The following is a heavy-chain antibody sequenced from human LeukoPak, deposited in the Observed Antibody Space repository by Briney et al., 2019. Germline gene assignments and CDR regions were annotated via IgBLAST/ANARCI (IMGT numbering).Heavy chain of an antibody. CDR2: NIPMFGTP. Sequence: SVKVSCKASGGTFSSYAISWVRQAPGQGLEWMGGNIPMFGTPNYAQKFQGRVTITTDESTSTTYMELSSLRSGDTAVYYCAREGLPYDSSGYWSLDYWGQGTLVTVSS. J-gene: IGHJ4*02. D-gene: IGHD3-22*01. CDR3: AREGLPYDSSGYWSLDY. V-gene: IGHV1-69*05. CDR1: GGTFSSYA.